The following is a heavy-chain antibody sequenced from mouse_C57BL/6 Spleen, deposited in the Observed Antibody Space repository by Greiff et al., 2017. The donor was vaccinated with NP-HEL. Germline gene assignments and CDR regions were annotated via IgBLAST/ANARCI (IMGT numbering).Heavy chain of an antibody. CDR2: IYPRSGNT. J-gene: IGHJ4*01. Sequence: VQLQESGAELARPGASVKLSCKASGYTFTSYGISWVKQRTGQGLEWIGEIYPRSGNTYYNEKFKGKATLTADKSSSTAYMELRSLTSEDSAVYFCARRWDEGYYAMDYWGQGTSVTVSS. V-gene: IGHV1-81*01. CDR1: GYTFTSYG. D-gene: IGHD4-1*01. CDR3: ARRWDEGYYAMDY.